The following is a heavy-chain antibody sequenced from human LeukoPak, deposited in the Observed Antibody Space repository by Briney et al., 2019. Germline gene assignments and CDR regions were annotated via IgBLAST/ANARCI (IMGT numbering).Heavy chain of an antibody. Sequence: ASVKVSCKASGYTFTSYGISWVRQAPGQGLEWMGWISAYNGNTNYAQKLQGRVTVTTDTSTSTAYMELRSLRSDDTAVYYCARDGRFLEWLLGYFDYWGQGTLVTVSS. J-gene: IGHJ4*02. CDR2: ISAYNGNT. V-gene: IGHV1-18*01. CDR1: GYTFTSYG. CDR3: ARDGRFLEWLLGYFDY. D-gene: IGHD3-3*01.